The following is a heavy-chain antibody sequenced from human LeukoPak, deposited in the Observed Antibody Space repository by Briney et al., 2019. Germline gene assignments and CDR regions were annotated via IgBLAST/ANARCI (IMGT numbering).Heavy chain of an antibody. V-gene: IGHV4-39*01. D-gene: IGHD5-12*01. CDR2: IHYSGST. CDR3: ARYLVATINDFDS. CDR1: SRSISSSDYY. J-gene: IGHJ4*02. Sequence: PSETLSLTCTVSSRSISSSDYYWVWIRQPPDEGLQWIGNIHYSGSTYYNPPLKSRVTISVDTSKNQFSLKLSSMTAADTAVYFCARYLVATINDFDSWGQGTLVTVSS.